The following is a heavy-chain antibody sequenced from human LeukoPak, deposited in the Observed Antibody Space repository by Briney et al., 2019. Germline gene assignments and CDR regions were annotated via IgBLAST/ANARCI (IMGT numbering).Heavy chain of an antibody. CDR2: ISHSGNT. V-gene: IGHV4-34*01. CDR1: GGSFSGYY. D-gene: IGHD3-22*01. J-gene: IGHJ3*02. Sequence: PSETLSLTCAVYGGSFSGYYWSWVRQPPGKGLEWIGVISHSGNTNYNPSLKSRVTISLDTSKKQFFLRLSSVTAADTAVYYCAMSFYDISDYSLSGAFDIWGQGTMVTVSS. CDR3: AMSFYDISDYSLSGAFDI.